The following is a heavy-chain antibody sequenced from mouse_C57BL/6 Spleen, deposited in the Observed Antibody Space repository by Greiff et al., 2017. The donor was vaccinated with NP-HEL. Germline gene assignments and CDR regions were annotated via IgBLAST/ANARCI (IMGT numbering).Heavy chain of an antibody. V-gene: IGHV1-64*01. CDR1: GYTFTSYL. J-gene: IGHJ4*01. Sequence: VQLQQPGAELVKPGASVKLSCKASGYTFTSYLMHWVKQRPGQGLEWIGMIHPNSGSTNYNEKFKSKATLTVDKSSSTAYMQLSSLTSEDSAVYSCARSGRGDYAVVARYGMDYWGQGTSVTVSS. CDR3: ARSGRGDYAVVARYGMDY. CDR2: IHPNSGST. D-gene: IGHD1-1*01.